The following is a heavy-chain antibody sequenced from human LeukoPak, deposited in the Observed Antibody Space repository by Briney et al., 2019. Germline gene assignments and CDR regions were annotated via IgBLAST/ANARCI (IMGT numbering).Heavy chain of an antibody. Sequence: PSETLSLTCTVSGYSISSGYYWGWIRQPPGKGLEWIGSIYHSGSTYYNPSLKSRVTMSVDTSKNQFSLKLSSVTAADTAVYYCARDRYYYDSSARYFDYWGQGTLVTVSS. CDR3: ARDRYYYDSSARYFDY. CDR2: IYHSGST. J-gene: IGHJ4*02. D-gene: IGHD3-22*01. CDR1: GYSISSGYY. V-gene: IGHV4-38-2*02.